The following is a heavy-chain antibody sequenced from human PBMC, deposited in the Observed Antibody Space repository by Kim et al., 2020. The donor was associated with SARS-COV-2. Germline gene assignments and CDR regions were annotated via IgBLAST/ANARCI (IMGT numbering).Heavy chain of an antibody. D-gene: IGHD2-21*01. Sequence: GGSLRLSCRASGFTFGNYGMHWVRQPPAKGLEWVAAIAYDGGDAVYADFVKGRVTISRDNAENTLYLQMNNLRVEDTAVYYCTRALSKSYSGDFVGDSWGLRTLVTVPS. CDR1: GFTFGNYG. V-gene: IGHV3-30*12. CDR3: TRALSKSYSGDFVGDS. J-gene: IGHJ4*02. CDR2: IAYDGGDA.